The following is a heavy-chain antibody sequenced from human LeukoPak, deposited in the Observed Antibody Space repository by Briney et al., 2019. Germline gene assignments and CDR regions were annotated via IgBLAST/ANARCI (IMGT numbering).Heavy chain of an antibody. J-gene: IGHJ3*02. CDR2: IYTSGGT. D-gene: IGHD3-3*01. CDR1: GGSISSYY. V-gene: IGHV4-4*07. Sequence: SETLSLTCAVSGGSISSYYWSWIRQPAGKGLEWIGRIYTSGGTNYNPSLKSRVTMSVDTSKNQFSLKLSSVTAADTAVYYCARFTYDFWSGTPSDAFDIWGQGTMVTVSS. CDR3: ARFTYDFWSGTPSDAFDI.